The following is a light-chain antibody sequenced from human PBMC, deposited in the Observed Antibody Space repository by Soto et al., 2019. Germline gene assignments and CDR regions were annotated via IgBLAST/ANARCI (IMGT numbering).Light chain of an antibody. Sequence: AIQMNQSPASLSASVGDRVTITWRASQDIRNNLAWYQQKPGKAPKLMSYAASTLQSGVPSRFSGSGFGTDFTLSIATLQPEDFATYYCLQDHNYLTFGPGNKVDF. CDR3: LQDHNYLT. J-gene: IGKJ3*01. CDR1: QDIRNN. V-gene: IGKV1-6*01. CDR2: AAS.